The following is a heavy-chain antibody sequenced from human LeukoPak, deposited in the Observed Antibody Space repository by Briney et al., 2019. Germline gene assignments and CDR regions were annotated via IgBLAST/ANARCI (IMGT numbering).Heavy chain of an antibody. CDR2: IKQDGSET. Sequence: PGGSLRLSCAASGFTFSSNWMTWVRQAPGKGLEWVGNIKQDGSETYYVDSVKGRFTISRDNAKNSLYLQMNSLRAEDTAVYYCARALDYDFWSGPPPGYWGQGTLVTVSS. V-gene: IGHV3-7*01. CDR3: ARALDYDFWSGPPPGY. D-gene: IGHD3-3*01. CDR1: GFTFSSNW. J-gene: IGHJ4*02.